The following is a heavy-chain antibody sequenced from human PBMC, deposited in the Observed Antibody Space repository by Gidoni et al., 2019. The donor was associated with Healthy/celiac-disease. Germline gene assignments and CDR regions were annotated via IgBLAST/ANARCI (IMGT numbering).Heavy chain of an antibody. V-gene: IGHV4-34*01. D-gene: IGHD3-3*01. CDR2: INHSGST. CDR1: GGSFSGYY. J-gene: IGHJ4*02. CDR3: AREPHDFWSGYDIGESDY. Sequence: QVQLQQWGAGLLKPSATLSLTCAVYGGSFSGYYWSWIRQPPGKGLEWIGEINHSGSTNYNPSLKSRVTISVDTSKNQFSLKLSSVTAADTAVYYCAREPHDFWSGYDIGESDYWGQGTLVTVSS.